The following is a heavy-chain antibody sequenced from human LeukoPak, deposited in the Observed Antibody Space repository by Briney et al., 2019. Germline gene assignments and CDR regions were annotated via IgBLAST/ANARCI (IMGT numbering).Heavy chain of an antibody. CDR3: AKDSGLVPAAPSPLXY. Sequence: PGRSLRLSCAASGFTFSSYGMHWVRQAPGKGLEWVAVIWYDGSNKYYADSVKGRFTISRDNSKNTLYLQMNSLRAEDTAVYYCAKDSGLVPAAPSPLXYWGQGTLVTVSS. CDR1: GFTFSSYG. D-gene: IGHD2-2*01. V-gene: IGHV3-33*06. J-gene: IGHJ4*02. CDR2: IWYDGSNK.